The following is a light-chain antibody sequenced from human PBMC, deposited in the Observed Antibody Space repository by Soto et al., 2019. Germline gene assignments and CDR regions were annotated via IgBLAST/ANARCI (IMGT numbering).Light chain of an antibody. Sequence: EIVLTQSPGTLSLSPGERATLPCRASQSVSSSYLAWYQQKPGRAPRLLIYGASSRATGIPDRFSGSGSGTDFTLTISRLEPEDFAVYYCQQYGSSPPSTFGQGTRLEIK. CDR2: GAS. CDR3: QQYGSSPPST. V-gene: IGKV3-20*01. CDR1: QSVSSSY. J-gene: IGKJ5*01.